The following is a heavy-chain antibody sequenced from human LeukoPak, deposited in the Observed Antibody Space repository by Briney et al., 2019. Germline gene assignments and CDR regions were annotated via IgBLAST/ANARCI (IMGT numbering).Heavy chain of an antibody. D-gene: IGHD2-2*01. CDR2: TYYRSTWYN. V-gene: IGHV6-1*01. J-gene: IGHJ5*02. Sequence: SQTLSLTYAISGDSVSSNGVTWNWIRQSPSRGLEWLGRTYYRSTWYNDYAVSVRGRITVNPDTSKNQFSLHLNSVTPEDTAVYYCARRLTQYDCFDPWGQGILATVSS. CDR1: GDSVSSNGVT. CDR3: ARRLTQYDCFDP.